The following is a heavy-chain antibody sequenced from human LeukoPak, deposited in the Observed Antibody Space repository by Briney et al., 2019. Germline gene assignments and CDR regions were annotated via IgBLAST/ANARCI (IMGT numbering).Heavy chain of an antibody. V-gene: IGHV4-39*01. D-gene: IGHD5-24*01. CDR2: VYYSGTT. CDR1: GGSISSSSYS. CDR3: ARQRDGYNYPDYFDF. Sequence: SETLSLTCTVSGGSISSSSYSWGWIRQTPGKGLEWIGSVYYSGTTYYNPSLKSRVTISADTSKNQFSLKLSSVTAADTAVYYCARQRDGYNYPDYFDFWGQGTLVTVSS. J-gene: IGHJ4*02.